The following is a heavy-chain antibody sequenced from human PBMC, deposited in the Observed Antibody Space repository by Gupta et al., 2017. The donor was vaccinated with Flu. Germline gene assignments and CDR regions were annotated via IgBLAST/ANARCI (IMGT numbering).Heavy chain of an antibody. CDR3: AKSTSTWNTYSYYHGMDV. CDR2: GSYSGDNK. J-gene: IGHJ6*02. D-gene: IGHD1/OR15-1a*01. V-gene: IGHV3-30*18. Sequence: QVQLEESGGGVVQPGGSLRLPRVSFGLKFSSFAMHWARQAPGKGLEWVAAGSYSGDNKYYVDAVRGRFTISRDNTNNMVYLQMNNLRAEDSAVYYCAKSTSTWNTYSYYHGMDVWGHGTTVSVSS. CDR1: GLKFSSFA.